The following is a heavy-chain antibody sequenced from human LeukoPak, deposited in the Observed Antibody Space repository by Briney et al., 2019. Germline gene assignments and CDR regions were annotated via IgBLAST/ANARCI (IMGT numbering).Heavy chain of an antibody. CDR1: GYTFNNYY. CDR3: ARSRDYGDYFDY. V-gene: IGHV1-46*02. D-gene: IGHD4-17*01. J-gene: IGHJ4*02. Sequence: ASVKVSCKASGYTFNNYYMKWVRQAPGQGLEWMGIINPSGGSTSYAQKFQGRVTMTRDTSTSTVYMELSGLRSDDTAVYYCARSRDYGDYFDYWGQGTLVTVSS. CDR2: INPSGGST.